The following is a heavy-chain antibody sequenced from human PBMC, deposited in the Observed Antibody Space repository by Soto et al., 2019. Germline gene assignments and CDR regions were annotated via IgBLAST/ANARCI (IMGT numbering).Heavy chain of an antibody. V-gene: IGHV4-4*02. D-gene: IGHD6-13*01. J-gene: IGHJ4*02. CDR1: AVSISSGSF. Sequence: QVQLQESGPGLVKPSGTLSLTCAVSAVSISSGSFWGWVRQPPGKGLEWIGDIHHSGSTNYDPSLKTRVTIAVDTSKNHFSLKLNSVTAADTAVYYCAMSASWYAVHSWGQGILVIVSS. CDR3: AMSASWYAVHS. CDR2: IHHSGST.